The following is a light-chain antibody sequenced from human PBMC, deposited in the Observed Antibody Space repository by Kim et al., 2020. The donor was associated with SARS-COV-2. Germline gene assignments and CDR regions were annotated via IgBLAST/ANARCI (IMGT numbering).Light chain of an antibody. CDR3: QQRISWPFT. Sequence: SSSTGDRATLSCRASQGVSTFLAWYQQKPGQAPRLLIHDASNRANGIPARFSGSGSGTDFTLTISSLEPGDFAVYYCQQRISWPFTFGPGTKLEI. J-gene: IGKJ3*01. CDR1: QGVSTF. CDR2: DAS. V-gene: IGKV3-11*01.